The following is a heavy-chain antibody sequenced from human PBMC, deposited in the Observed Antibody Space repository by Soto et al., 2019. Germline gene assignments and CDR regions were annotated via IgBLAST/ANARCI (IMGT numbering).Heavy chain of an antibody. D-gene: IGHD1-1*01. CDR3: VILIGRTTATSDRGFDT. V-gene: IGHV4-39*01. Sequence: SETLSLTYTVSYGTIRSRGYCWHWIHQPPGNGLEWIGSNYYTADTYYNPPRRSRITISVDTSKNQFSLKLSSVTAADTAVYYCVILIGRTTATSDRGFDTWAQGTLVTGSS. CDR1: YGTIRSRGYC. J-gene: IGHJ5*02. CDR2: NYYTADT.